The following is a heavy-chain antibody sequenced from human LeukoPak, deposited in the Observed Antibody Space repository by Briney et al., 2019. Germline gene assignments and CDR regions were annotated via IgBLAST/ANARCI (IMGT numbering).Heavy chain of an antibody. CDR3: ARVNDGRNWFDP. V-gene: IGHV4-38-2*01. CDR2: IYHSGST. Sequence: SETLSLTCAVSGYSISSGYYWGWIRQPPGKGLEWIGSIYHSGSTYYNPSLKSRVTISVDTSKNQYSLKLSPVTAADTAVYYCARVNDGRNWFDPWGQGTLVTVSS. D-gene: IGHD1-26*01. CDR1: GYSISSGYY. J-gene: IGHJ5*02.